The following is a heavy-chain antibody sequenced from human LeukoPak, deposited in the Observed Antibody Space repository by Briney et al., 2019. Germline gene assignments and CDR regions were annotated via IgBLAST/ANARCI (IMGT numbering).Heavy chain of an antibody. V-gene: IGHV1-2*02. D-gene: IGHD3-10*01. CDR2: IHPNSGGT. CDR3: ARLQESSGTYYIDY. Sequence: ASVKVSCKTSGYTFTGYYMKWVRQAPGQGLEWMGWIHPNSGGTNYAPKFRGRITLTRDTSIRTAYMELSSLRSDDTPVYYCARLQESSGTYYIDYWGQGTLVTVSS. CDR1: GYTFTGYY. J-gene: IGHJ4*02.